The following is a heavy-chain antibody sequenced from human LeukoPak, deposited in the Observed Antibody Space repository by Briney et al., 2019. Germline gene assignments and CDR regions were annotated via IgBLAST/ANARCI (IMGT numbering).Heavy chain of an antibody. V-gene: IGHV1-2*02. CDR1: GYTFTVYY. Sequence: ASVPVSCKASGYTFTVYYMHWVRQAPGQGLEWMGWINPNSGGTNYAQKFQGRVSLTRDASISTAYMELSRLRSDDTAVYFCARDVPQTAIDYWGQGTLVTVSS. CDR3: ARDVPQTAIDY. D-gene: IGHD1-1*01. J-gene: IGHJ4*02. CDR2: INPNSGGT.